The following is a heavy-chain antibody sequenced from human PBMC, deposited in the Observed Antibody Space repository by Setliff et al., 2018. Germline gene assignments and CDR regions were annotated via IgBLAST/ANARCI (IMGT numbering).Heavy chain of an antibody. CDR3: ARGGSTIASRPDLVYFDS. CDR1: GDSINENH. Sequence: KTSETLSLTCNVSGDSINENHWTWIRQPPGKGLEWIGYIYTSGSTNYNPLLKSRATMSVDTSRKNFSLRLTSVPAADTAVYYCARGGSTIASRPDLVYFDSWGRGALVTVSS. CDR2: IYTSGST. D-gene: IGHD6-6*01. J-gene: IGHJ4*02. V-gene: IGHV4-4*08.